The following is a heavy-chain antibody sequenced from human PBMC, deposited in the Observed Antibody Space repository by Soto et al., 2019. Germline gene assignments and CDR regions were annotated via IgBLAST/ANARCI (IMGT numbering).Heavy chain of an antibody. Sequence: LRLSCAASGFTFSDYYMSWIRQAPGKGLEWVSYISSSGSTIYYADSVKGRFTISRDNAKNSLYLQMNSLRAEDTAVYYCVRDWSTFWGMDIWGQGTTVTVSS. CDR3: VRDWSTFWGMDI. V-gene: IGHV3-11*01. CDR1: GFTFSDYY. CDR2: ISSSGSTI. J-gene: IGHJ6*02.